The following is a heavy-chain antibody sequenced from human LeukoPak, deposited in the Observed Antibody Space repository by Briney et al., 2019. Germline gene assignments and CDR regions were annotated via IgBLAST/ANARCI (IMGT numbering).Heavy chain of an antibody. D-gene: IGHD4-17*01. J-gene: IGHJ4*02. CDR1: GGSFSDYY. Sequence: SETLSLTCGVYGGSFSDYYWSWVRQSPGKGLEWIGEVFHTGSTNYNPSLKSRVTISLDTSKNQFSLRLTSVTATDTAVYYCARRTTVTTLRYRLLDNWGQGTLVTVSS. CDR3: ARRTTVTTLRYRLLDN. V-gene: IGHV4-34*12. CDR2: VFHTGST.